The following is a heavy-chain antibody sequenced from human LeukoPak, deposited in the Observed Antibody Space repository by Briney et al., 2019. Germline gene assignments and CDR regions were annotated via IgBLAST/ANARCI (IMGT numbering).Heavy chain of an antibody. J-gene: IGHJ4*02. D-gene: IGHD1-26*01. V-gene: IGHV3-23*01. CDR1: GFPFSTYS. CDR2: ISGSRGST. Sequence: PGGSLRLSCTAYGFPFSTYSISWVRQAPGRGLEWVSAISGSRGSTYYADSVKGRFTISRDNSNSTLYLQMNSLRAEDTAIYYCAKDQWELQLGPTPEYYFDYWGQGTLVTVSS. CDR3: AKDQWELQLGPTPEYYFDY.